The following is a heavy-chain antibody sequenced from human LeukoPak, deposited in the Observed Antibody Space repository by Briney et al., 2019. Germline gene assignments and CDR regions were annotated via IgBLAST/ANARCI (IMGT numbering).Heavy chain of an antibody. D-gene: IGHD2-15*01. CDR3: TTGYCSGGSCYSSYFDY. J-gene: IGHJ4*02. V-gene: IGHV3-15*01. CDR1: GFTFSNAW. Sequence: GGSLRLSCAASGFTFSNAWMSWVRQAPGKGLEWVGRIKRKTDGGTTDYAAPVKGRFTISRDDSKNTLYLQMNSLKTEDTAVYYCTTGYCSGGSCYSSYFDYWGQGTLVTVSS. CDR2: IKRKTDGGTT.